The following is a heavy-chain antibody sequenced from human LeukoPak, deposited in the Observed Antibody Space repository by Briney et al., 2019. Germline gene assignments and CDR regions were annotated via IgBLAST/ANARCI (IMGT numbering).Heavy chain of an antibody. CDR3: VSDRETQEQI. CDR1: GFTFRRHN. D-gene: IGHD1-26*01. J-gene: IGHJ3*02. CDR2: ISYNGDST. V-gene: IGHV3-64D*09. Sequence: GGSLRLSCSVSGFTFRRHNMHWVRQAPAKGLEYVSAISYNGDSTYYVDSVKGRFTISRDNSKNTLDLQMSSLRPEDTVVYYCVSDRETQEQIWGPGTLVTVSS.